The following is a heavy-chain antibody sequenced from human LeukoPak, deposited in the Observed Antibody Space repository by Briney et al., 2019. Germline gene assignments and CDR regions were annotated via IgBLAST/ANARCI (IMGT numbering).Heavy chain of an antibody. CDR2: IIPIFGTA. D-gene: IGHD6-13*01. V-gene: IGHV1-69*13. Sequence: SVKVSCKASGGTFSSYAISWVRQAPGQGLEWMGGIIPIFGTANYAQKFQGRVTITADESTSTAYMELSSPRSEDTAVYYCARGLYSSSWYETGYWGQGTLVTVSS. J-gene: IGHJ4*02. CDR1: GGTFSSYA. CDR3: ARGLYSSSWYETGY.